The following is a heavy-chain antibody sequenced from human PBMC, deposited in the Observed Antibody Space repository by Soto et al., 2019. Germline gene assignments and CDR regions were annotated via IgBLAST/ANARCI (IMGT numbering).Heavy chain of an antibody. CDR3: ARERSAAGAGWFDP. V-gene: IGHV1-8*01. CDR1: GHTFTSYD. CDR2: MNPNSGNT. Sequence: QVQLVQSGAEVKKPGASVKVSCKASGHTFTSYDINWVRQATGQGLEWMGWMNPNSGNTDYAQKFQGRVTMTRNTSISTAYMELSSLRSEDTAVYYCARERSAAGAGWFDPWGQGTLVTVSS. D-gene: IGHD6-13*01. J-gene: IGHJ5*02.